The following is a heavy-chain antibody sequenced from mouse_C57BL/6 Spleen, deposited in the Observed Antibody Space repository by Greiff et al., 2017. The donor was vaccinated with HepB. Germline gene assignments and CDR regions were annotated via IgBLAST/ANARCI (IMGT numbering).Heavy chain of an antibody. CDR3: ARDYYGSHYYAMDY. D-gene: IGHD1-1*01. CDR2: IDPSDSYT. J-gene: IGHJ4*01. V-gene: IGHV1-50*01. CDR1: GYTFTSYW. Sequence: VQLQQPGAELVKPGASVKLSCKASGYTFTSYWMQWVKQRPGQGLEWIGEIDPSDSYTNYNQKFKGKATLTVDTSSSTAYMQLSSLTSEDSAVYYCARDYYGSHYYAMDYWGQGTSVTVSS.